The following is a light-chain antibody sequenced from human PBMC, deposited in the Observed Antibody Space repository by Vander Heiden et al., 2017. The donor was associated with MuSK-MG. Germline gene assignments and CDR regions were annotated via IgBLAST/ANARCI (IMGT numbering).Light chain of an antibody. V-gene: IGKV3-11*01. J-gene: IGKJ5*01. Sequence: EIVLTQSPATLSLSPGERATLSCRASQSVSSSLAWYQQKPGQAPRLLIYDASNRATGIPARFSGSGSGTDFTLTISSLEPEDFAVYYCQQRNHWPITFGQGTRLEIK. CDR1: QSVSSS. CDR3: QQRNHWPIT. CDR2: DAS.